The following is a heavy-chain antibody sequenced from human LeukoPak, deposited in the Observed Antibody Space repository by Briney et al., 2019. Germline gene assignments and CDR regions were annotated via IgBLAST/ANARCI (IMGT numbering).Heavy chain of an antibody. J-gene: IGHJ4*02. D-gene: IGHD3-16*02. Sequence: PGGSLRLSCAASGFSVSSNYMNWVRQAPGKGLEWVAVISYDGSNKYYAESVKGRFTISRDNSKNTLYLQMNSLRAEDTAVFYCAKVSGFKITFGGVIDWGQGTPVTVSS. CDR1: GFSVSSNY. CDR3: AKVSGFKITFGGVID. V-gene: IGHV3-30*18. CDR2: ISYDGSNK.